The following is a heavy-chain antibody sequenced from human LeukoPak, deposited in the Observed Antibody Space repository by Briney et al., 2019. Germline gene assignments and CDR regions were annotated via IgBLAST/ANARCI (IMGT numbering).Heavy chain of an antibody. V-gene: IGHV3-7*01. CDR3: ARAPEGSGSSYYFDY. D-gene: IGHD3-10*01. J-gene: IGHJ4*02. CDR1: GFTFSSYW. Sequence: PGVSLRLSCAASGFTFSSYWMSWVRRAPGKGLEWVANINQDGSEKYYVDSVKGRFTISRDNAKNSLYLQMNSLRAEDTAVYYCARAPEGSGSSYYFDYWGQGTLVTVSS. CDR2: INQDGSEK.